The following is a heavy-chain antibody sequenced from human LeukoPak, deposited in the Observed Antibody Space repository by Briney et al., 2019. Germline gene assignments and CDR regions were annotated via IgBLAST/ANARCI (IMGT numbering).Heavy chain of an antibody. D-gene: IGHD6-19*01. Sequence: GGSLRLSCAASKFAFSSYAMSWVRQAPGKGLEWVSAISGGGGNTYYADSVKGRFTISRDNSKNTLYLQMNSLRAEDTAVYYCAKEVGSSGWFPFDYWGQGTLVTVSS. CDR1: KFAFSSYA. V-gene: IGHV3-23*01. CDR3: AKEVGSSGWFPFDY. CDR2: ISGGGGNT. J-gene: IGHJ4*02.